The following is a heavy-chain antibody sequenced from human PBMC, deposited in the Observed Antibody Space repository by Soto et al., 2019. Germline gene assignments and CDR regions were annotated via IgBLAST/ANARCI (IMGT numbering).Heavy chain of an antibody. V-gene: IGHV4-59*04. CDR1: GGSISSYY. D-gene: IGHD1-26*01. CDR2: IYYSGST. Sequence: SETLSLTCTVSGGSISSYYWSWIRQPPGKGLEWIGYIYYSGSTYFNPSLKSRVTMSVDTPKKQFSLILSSVTAADTAVYYCAAMLIVGATPYYFEYWDEGNLVTVSS. J-gene: IGHJ4*01. CDR3: AAMLIVGATPYYFEY.